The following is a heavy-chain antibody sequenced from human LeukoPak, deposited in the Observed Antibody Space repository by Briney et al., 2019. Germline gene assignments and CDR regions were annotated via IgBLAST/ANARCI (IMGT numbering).Heavy chain of an antibody. CDR1: GFTFDDYA. CDR2: ISGDGGST. J-gene: IGHJ6*02. CDR3: AKDITSAAPFYGMDV. D-gene: IGHD2-2*01. V-gene: IGHV3-43*02. Sequence: GGSLRLSCAASGFTFDDYAMHWVRHAPGKGLEWVSLISGDGGSTYYADSVKGRFTISRDNSKNSLYLQMNSLRTEDTALYYCAKDITSAAPFYGMDVWGQGTTVTVSS.